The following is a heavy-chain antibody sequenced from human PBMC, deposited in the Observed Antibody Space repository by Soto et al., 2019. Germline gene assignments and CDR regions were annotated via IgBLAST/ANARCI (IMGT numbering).Heavy chain of an antibody. CDR1: GFTFSHYA. Sequence: EVQLLESGGGLVRPGGSLRLSCAASGFTFSHYAMSWVRQAPGKGLQWVSTIFGSGAPTHYADSVKGRFGISRDNSNNMLFLEMNSLKDEDTAVYYCTREASSWGFAFDPWGQGTRVAVSS. J-gene: IGHJ3*01. D-gene: IGHD3-16*01. V-gene: IGHV3-23*01. CDR2: IFGSGAPT. CDR3: TREASSWGFAFDP.